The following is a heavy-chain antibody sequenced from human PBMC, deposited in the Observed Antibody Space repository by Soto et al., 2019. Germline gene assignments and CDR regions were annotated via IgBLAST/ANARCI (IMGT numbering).Heavy chain of an antibody. D-gene: IGHD3-10*01. CDR3: AGLWFGELSRPH. J-gene: IGHJ4*02. CDR1: GGSISSSSYY. CDR2: IYYSGST. Sequence: PSETLSLTCTVSGGSISSSSYYWGWIRQPPGKGLEWIGSIYYSGSTYYNPSLKSRVTISVDTSKNQFSLKLSSVTAADTAVYYCAGLWFGELSRPHWGQGTLVSVSS. V-gene: IGHV4-39*01.